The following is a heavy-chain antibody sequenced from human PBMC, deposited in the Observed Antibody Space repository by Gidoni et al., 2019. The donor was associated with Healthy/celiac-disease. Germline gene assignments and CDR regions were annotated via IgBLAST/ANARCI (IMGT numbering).Heavy chain of an antibody. J-gene: IGHJ5*02. CDR3: ARLLGIAARPFSFDP. Sequence: QVQLQESGPGLGKQSETLSLTCTVSGGSVSGGSYYWSWIRQPPGKGLEWMGYIDYRGSTNYNPSLKSRVTISVDTSKNQFSLKLSSVTAADTAVYYCARLLGIAARPFSFDPWGQGTLVTVSS. V-gene: IGHV4-61*01. CDR1: GGSVSGGSYY. CDR2: IDYRGST. D-gene: IGHD6-6*01.